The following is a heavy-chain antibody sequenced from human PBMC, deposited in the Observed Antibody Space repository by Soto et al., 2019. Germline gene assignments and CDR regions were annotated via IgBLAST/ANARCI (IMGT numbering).Heavy chain of an antibody. J-gene: IGHJ6*02. CDR2: ISHDGSEK. Sequence: GGSLRLSCAASGFTFSKYGMHWVRQAPGKGLEWVAVISHDGSEKYYADSVEGRFTISRDNSKNTLYLQMNSLRAEDTTVYFCAIGSQEQVSLYYAMDVWAQGTTVPVSS. CDR1: GFTFSKYG. D-gene: IGHD3-10*01. V-gene: IGHV3-30*03. CDR3: AIGSQEQVSLYYAMDV.